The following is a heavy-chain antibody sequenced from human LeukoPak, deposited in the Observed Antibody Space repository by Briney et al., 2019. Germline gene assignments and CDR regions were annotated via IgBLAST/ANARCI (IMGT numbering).Heavy chain of an antibody. V-gene: IGHV3-53*05. Sequence: GGSLRLSCAASGFTVSSDYMSWVRQAPGKGLEWVSVIYSDTTYYADSVKGRFTISRDNSKNSLYLQMNSLRTEDTALYYCAKVGSVDTAMVDAFDIWGQGTMVTVSS. D-gene: IGHD5-18*01. J-gene: IGHJ3*02. CDR3: AKVGSVDTAMVDAFDI. CDR1: GFTVSSDY. CDR2: IYSDTT.